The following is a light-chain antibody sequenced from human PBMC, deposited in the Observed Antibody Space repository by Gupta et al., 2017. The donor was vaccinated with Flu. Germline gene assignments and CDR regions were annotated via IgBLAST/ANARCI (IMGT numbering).Light chain of an antibody. CDR3: QQYNRWPRT. Sequence: PANLSGSPGERVTLSCRASQSVSSSLAWYQQTPGQAPRLLISGAATRATGIPARFSGSGSGTEFTLTISSLQSEDFAVYYCQQYNRWPRTFGQGTKVEI. CDR2: GAA. V-gene: IGKV3-15*01. J-gene: IGKJ1*01. CDR1: QSVSSS.